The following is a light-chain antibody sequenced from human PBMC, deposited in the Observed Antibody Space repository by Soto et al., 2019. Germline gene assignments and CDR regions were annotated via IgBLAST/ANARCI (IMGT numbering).Light chain of an antibody. CDR1: QSVSSN. CDR2: GIY. CDR3: QQYNNWPPRT. Sequence: EVVMTQSPTILSVSPGERATLSCRASQSVSSNLAWYQQKPGQAPRLLMYGIYTRAPGIPARFSGSGSGTEFTLNISSLQSEDSAVYYCQQYNNWPPRTFGQGTKVDIK. V-gene: IGKV3D-15*01. J-gene: IGKJ1*01.